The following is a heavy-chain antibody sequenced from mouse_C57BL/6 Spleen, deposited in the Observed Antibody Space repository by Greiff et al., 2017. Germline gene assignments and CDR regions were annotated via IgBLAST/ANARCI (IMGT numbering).Heavy chain of an antibody. V-gene: IGHV1-62-2*01. Sequence: VNVVESGAELVKPGASVKLSCKASGYTFTEYTIHWVKQRSGQGLEWIGWFYPGSGSIKYNEKFKDKDTLTADKSSSTVYMELSRLTSEDSAVYFCARHGYYGSSYGGYFDYWGQGTTLTVSS. D-gene: IGHD1-1*01. CDR2: FYPGSGSI. CDR3: ARHGYYGSSYGGYFDY. CDR1: GYTFTEYT. J-gene: IGHJ2*01.